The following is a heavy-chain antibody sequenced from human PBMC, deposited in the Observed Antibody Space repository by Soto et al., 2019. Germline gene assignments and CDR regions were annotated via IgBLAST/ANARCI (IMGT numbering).Heavy chain of an antibody. V-gene: IGHV3-23*01. J-gene: IGHJ4*02. CDR1: GFTFSSYA. CDR3: AKVRYYDSSGYSNYFDY. Sequence: LRLSCAASGFTFSSYAMSWVRQAPGKGLEWVSAISGSGGSTYYADSVKGRFTISRDNSKNTLYLQMNSLRAEDTAVYYCAKVRYYDSSGYSNYFDYWGQGTLVTVSP. CDR2: ISGSGGST. D-gene: IGHD3-22*01.